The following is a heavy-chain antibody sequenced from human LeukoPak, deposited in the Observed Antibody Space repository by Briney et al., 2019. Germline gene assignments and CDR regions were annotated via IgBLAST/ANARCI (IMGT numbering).Heavy chain of an antibody. V-gene: IGHV1-46*01. CDR3: ASREYDNSNYYLYYFDY. J-gene: IGHJ4*02. CDR2: ITPSGGST. CDR1: GYTFTSYY. D-gene: IGHD3-22*01. Sequence: ASVRVSCKASGYTFTSYYMHWVRQAPGQGLEWMGIITPSGGSTSYAQKFRGRVTMTTDTSTSTVYMELSSLRSEDTAVYYCASREYDNSNYYLYYFDYWGQGTLVTVSS.